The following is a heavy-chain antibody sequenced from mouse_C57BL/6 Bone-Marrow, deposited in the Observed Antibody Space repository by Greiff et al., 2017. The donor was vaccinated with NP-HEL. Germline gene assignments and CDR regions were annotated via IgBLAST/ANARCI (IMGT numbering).Heavy chain of an antibody. CDR1: GYTFTNYW. V-gene: IGHV1-63*01. Sequence: QVQLQQSGAELVRPGTSVKMSCKASGYTFTNYWIGWAKQRPGHGLEWIGDIYPGGGYTNYNEQFKGKATLTADKSSSTAYMQFSSLTSEDSAIYYCARLDGSSFYARDYWGQGTSVTVSS. CDR2: IYPGGGYT. J-gene: IGHJ4*01. D-gene: IGHD1-1*01. CDR3: ARLDGSSFYARDY.